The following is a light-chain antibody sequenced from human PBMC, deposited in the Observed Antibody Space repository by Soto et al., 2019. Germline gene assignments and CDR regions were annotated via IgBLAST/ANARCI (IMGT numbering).Light chain of an antibody. V-gene: IGKV3-20*01. CDR2: DTS. CDR3: QQSYSTPPT. Sequence: EIVLMQSPGNLSLSPGEGATLSCRASQSVNSNYLAWYQQKPGQAPTVLIFDTSRRATGVPDRFSGSGSGTDFTLTISSLQPEDFATYYCQQSYSTPPTFGQGTKVDIK. CDR1: QSVNSNY. J-gene: IGKJ1*01.